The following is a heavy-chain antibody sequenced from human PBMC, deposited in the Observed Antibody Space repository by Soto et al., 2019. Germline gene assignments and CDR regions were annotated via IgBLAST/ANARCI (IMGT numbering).Heavy chain of an antibody. J-gene: IGHJ3*01. V-gene: IGHV6-1*01. CDR1: GDIFSSNGVA. CDR2: TYYRSKWYN. Sequence: SQTLSLTCAISGDIFSSNGVAWNWIRQSPSRGLEWLGRTYYRSKWYNDYAVSVKSRITVNPDTSKNQFSLQLSSVTPEDTAVYYCARVKYSGFDVWGQGTMVTVSS. CDR3: ARVKYSGFDV. D-gene: IGHD2-15*01.